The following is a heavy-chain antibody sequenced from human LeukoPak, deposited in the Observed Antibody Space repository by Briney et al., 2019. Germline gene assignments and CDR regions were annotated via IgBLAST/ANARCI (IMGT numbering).Heavy chain of an antibody. J-gene: IGHJ4*02. Sequence: SETLSLTCTVSGYSISSGYYWGWIRQPPGKGLEWIGSIYHSGSTYYNPSLKSRVTISVDTSKNQFSLKLSSVTAADTAVYYCARDTAMVGRGFDYWGQGTLVTVSS. CDR2: IYHSGST. D-gene: IGHD5-18*01. CDR1: GYSISSGYY. V-gene: IGHV4-38-2*02. CDR3: ARDTAMVGRGFDY.